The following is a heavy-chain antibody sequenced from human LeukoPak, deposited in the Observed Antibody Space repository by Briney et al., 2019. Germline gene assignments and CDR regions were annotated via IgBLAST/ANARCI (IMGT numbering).Heavy chain of an antibody. CDR2: INHSGST. V-gene: IGHV4-34*01. J-gene: IGHJ6*02. D-gene: IGHD6-13*01. Sequence: NPSETLSLTCAVYGGSFSGYYWSWIRQPPGKGLEWIGEINHSGSTNYNPSLKSRVTISVDTSKNQFSLKLSSVTAADTAVYYCARVRGSSSDYGMDVWGQGTTVTVSS. CDR1: GGSFSGYY. CDR3: ARVRGSSSDYGMDV.